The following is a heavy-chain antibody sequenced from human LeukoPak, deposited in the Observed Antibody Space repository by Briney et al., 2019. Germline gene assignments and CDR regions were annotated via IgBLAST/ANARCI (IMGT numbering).Heavy chain of an antibody. CDR2: IYSGGST. J-gene: IGHJ3*02. V-gene: IGHV3-53*01. Sequence: GGSLRLSCAASGFSFSSYSLNWVRQAPGKGLEWVSVIYSGGSTFYADSVKGRFTISRDNSKNTLYLQMNSLRAEDTAVYYCARYCGGDCYSYDAFDIWGQGTMVTVSS. CDR3: ARYCGGDCYSYDAFDI. D-gene: IGHD2-21*02. CDR1: GFSFSSYS.